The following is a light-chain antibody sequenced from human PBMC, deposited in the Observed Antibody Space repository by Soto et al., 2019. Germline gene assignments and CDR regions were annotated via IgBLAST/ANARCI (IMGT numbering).Light chain of an antibody. CDR3: QSYDASLTGSVV. CDR2: PNT. V-gene: IGLV1-40*01. J-gene: IGLJ2*01. CDR1: SSNIGAGYD. Sequence: QSVLTQPPSVSGAPGQRVTISCTGTSSNIGAGYDVYWYQQLPGTAPKLLIYPNTNRPSGVPDRFSGSKSGASASLAITGLQAEDEADYYCQSYDASLTGSVVFGGGTQLTVL.